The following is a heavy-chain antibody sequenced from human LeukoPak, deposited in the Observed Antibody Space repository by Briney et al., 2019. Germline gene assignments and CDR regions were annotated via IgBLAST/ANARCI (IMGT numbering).Heavy chain of an antibody. CDR2: INPNSGGT. CDR3: ARGPMTTVTTSFDY. V-gene: IGHV1-2*02. J-gene: IGHJ4*02. CDR1: GYTFTGYY. Sequence: ASVKVSCKASGYTFTGYYMHWVRQAPGQGLEWMGWINPNSGGTNYAQKFQGRVTMTRDTSISTAYMEVSRLRSDGTAVYYCARGPMTTVTTSFDYWGQGTLVTVSS. D-gene: IGHD4-17*01.